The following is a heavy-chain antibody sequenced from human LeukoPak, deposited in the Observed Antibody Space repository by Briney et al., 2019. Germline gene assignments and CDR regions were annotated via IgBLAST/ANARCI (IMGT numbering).Heavy chain of an antibody. J-gene: IGHJ4*02. CDR1: GYTFTNYD. CDR2: KNPNSGSS. V-gene: IGHV1-8*01. Sequence: ASVKVSCKASGYTFTNYDINWVRQATGQGLEWMGYKNPNSGSSAYAQKFQGRVTITTDASISTAYMEVSGLRSEDTALYYCTRAGLDYWGQGTLVTVSS. CDR3: TRAGLDY.